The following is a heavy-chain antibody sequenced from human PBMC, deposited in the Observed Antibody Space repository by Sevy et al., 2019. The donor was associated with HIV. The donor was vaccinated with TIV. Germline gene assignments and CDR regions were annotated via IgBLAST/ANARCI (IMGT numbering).Heavy chain of an antibody. CDR3: AFSFKSYYYDSEYYFDY. J-gene: IGHJ4*02. V-gene: IGHV4-31*03. D-gene: IGHD3-22*01. Sequence: SLSLTCTVSGGSISSGGYYWSWIRQHPGKGREGIGYIYYSSSTYYDASIKSWVTLSVDTSKNQFSLKLGSVTAAEAAVYYCAFSFKSYYYDSEYYFDYWGQGTLVTVSS. CDR2: IYYSSST. CDR1: GGSISSGGYY.